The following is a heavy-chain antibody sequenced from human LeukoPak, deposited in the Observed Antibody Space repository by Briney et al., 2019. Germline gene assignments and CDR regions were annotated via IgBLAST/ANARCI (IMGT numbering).Heavy chain of an antibody. Sequence: GESLKISCKTSGYTFTSYWINWVRQMPGKGLEWVGRIDPIDSYTNYSPSFQGHVTISADRSISTAYLQWSSLKASDTAMYYCARQRDGADYWGQGTLVTVSS. V-gene: IGHV5-10-1*01. CDR3: ARQRDGADY. J-gene: IGHJ4*02. D-gene: IGHD5-24*01. CDR2: IDPIDSYT. CDR1: GYTFTSYW.